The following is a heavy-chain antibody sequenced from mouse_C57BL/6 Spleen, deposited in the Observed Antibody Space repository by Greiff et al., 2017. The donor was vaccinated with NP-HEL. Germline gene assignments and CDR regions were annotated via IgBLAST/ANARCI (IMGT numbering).Heavy chain of an antibody. V-gene: IGHV1-54*01. J-gene: IGHJ4*01. Sequence: VKLQESGAELVRPGTSVKVSCKASGYAFTNYLIEWVKQRPGQGLEWIGVINPGSGGTNYNEKFKGKATLTADKSSSTAYMQLSSLTSEDSAVYFCARSDGSSFYYAMDYWGQGTSVTVSS. D-gene: IGHD1-1*01. CDR2: INPGSGGT. CDR1: GYAFTNYL. CDR3: ARSDGSSFYYAMDY.